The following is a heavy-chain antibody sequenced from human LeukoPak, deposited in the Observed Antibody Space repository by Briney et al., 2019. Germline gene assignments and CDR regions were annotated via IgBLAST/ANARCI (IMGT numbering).Heavy chain of an antibody. Sequence: QTGGSLRLSCAASGFTFSSYGMSWVRQAPGKGLEWVANIKEDGSEKHYVDSVKGRFTISRDNAKNSLSLEMNSLRAEDTAVYYCVRSYDYWGQGTQVTVSS. J-gene: IGHJ4*02. CDR3: VRSYDY. CDR2: IKEDGSEK. V-gene: IGHV3-7*01. CDR1: GFTFSSYG.